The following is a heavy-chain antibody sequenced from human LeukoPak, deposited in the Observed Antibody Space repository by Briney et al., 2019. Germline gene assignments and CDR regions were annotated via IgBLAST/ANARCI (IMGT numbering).Heavy chain of an antibody. D-gene: IGHD3-22*01. CDR1: GFTFSSYG. CDR3: ARDFHDYDSSGPTWYFDL. Sequence: GGSLRLSCAASGFTFSSYGMHWVRQAPGKGLEWVAVIWYDGSNKYYADSVKGRFTISRDNSKNTLYLQMNSLRAEDTAVYYCARDFHDYDSSGPTWYFDLWGRGTLVTVSS. CDR2: IWYDGSNK. V-gene: IGHV3-33*01. J-gene: IGHJ2*01.